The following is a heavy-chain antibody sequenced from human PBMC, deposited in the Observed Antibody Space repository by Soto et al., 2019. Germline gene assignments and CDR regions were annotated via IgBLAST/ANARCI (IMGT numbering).Heavy chain of an antibody. Sequence: QVQLQESGPGLVKPSQTLSLTCTVSGGSISSGGYYWSWIRQHPGKGLECIGYIYYSGSTYYTPSLKRRVTISVETSKNQFSLKLSSVTAADTAVYYCARGPGTMAKIDYWGQGTLVTVSS. CDR2: IYYSGST. D-gene: IGHD3-10*01. CDR3: ARGPGTMAKIDY. CDR1: GGSISSGGYY. J-gene: IGHJ4*02. V-gene: IGHV4-31*03.